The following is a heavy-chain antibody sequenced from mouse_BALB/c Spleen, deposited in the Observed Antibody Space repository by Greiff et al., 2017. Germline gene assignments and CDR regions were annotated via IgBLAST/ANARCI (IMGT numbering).Heavy chain of an antibody. CDR2: INPSTGYT. D-gene: IGHD1-1*01. CDR3: ARSYDD. V-gene: IGHV1-7*01. Sequence: VQLQQSGAELAKPGASVKMSCQASGYTFTSYWMHWVKQRPGQGLEWIGYINPSTGYTEYNQKFKDKATLTADKSSSTAYMQLSSLTSEDAAVYDCARSYDDWGQGTTRTV. J-gene: IGHJ2*01. CDR1: GYTFTSYW.